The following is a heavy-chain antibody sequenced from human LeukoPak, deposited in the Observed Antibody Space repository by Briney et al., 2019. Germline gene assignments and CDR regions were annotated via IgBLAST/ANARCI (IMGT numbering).Heavy chain of an antibody. Sequence: GGSLRLSCAASGFTFSSYWMSWVRQAPGKGLEWVANIKQDGSEKYYVDSVKGRFTISRDNAKNSLYLQMNSLRAEDTAVYYCARDSYFTIFGVVITYYYYGMDVWGQGTTVTVSS. D-gene: IGHD3-3*01. V-gene: IGHV3-7*01. CDR2: IKQDGSEK. J-gene: IGHJ6*02. CDR3: ARDSYFTIFGVVITYYYYGMDV. CDR1: GFTFSSYW.